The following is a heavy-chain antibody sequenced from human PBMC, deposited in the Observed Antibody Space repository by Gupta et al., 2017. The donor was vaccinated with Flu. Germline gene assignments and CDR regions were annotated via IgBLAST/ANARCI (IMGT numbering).Heavy chain of an antibody. Sequence: AQLLESGGGLVQPGGSLSPSCATSGFPHTRFAMTWVRQGPGEGLEWVSSIGGGGTTTYYADSVKGRFTVSRDNSRNTVHLQMNSLKAEDTAVYYCAKGLTSYGDYSYFDYWGQGALVTVSS. D-gene: IGHD4-17*01. CDR2: IGGGGTTT. CDR1: GFPHTRFA. CDR3: AKGLTSYGDYSYFDY. J-gene: IGHJ4*02. V-gene: IGHV3-23*01.